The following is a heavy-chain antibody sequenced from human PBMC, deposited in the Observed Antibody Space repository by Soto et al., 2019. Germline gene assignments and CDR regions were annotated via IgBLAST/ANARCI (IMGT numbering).Heavy chain of an antibody. J-gene: IGHJ6*02. D-gene: IGHD6-6*01. CDR2: INAGNGNT. Sequence: QVQLVQSGAEVKKPGASVKVSCKASGYTFTSYAMHWVRQAPGQRLEWMGWINAGNGNTKYSQKYPGRVTSTSNTSGSTAYMELSSLRTEETAVYYCAEAVRSKAARPDCYCDGMDVWGQGTTVTVSS. CDR1: GYTFTSYA. CDR3: AEAVRSKAARPDCYCDGMDV. V-gene: IGHV1-3*01.